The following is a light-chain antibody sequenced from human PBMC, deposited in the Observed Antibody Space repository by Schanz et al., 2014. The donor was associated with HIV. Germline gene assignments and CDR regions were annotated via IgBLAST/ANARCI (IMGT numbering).Light chain of an antibody. J-gene: IGLJ2*01. CDR1: SSNIEADYD. CDR3: QSYDSSLGGSVV. CDR2: GNT. Sequence: QSVLTQPPSVSGAPGQRVTISCTGSSSNIEADYDIHWYQHLPGAAPKLLIHGNTNRPSGVPARFSASKSGTSASLVITGLQAEDEADYYCQSYDSSLGGSVVFGGGTKLTVL. V-gene: IGLV1-40*01.